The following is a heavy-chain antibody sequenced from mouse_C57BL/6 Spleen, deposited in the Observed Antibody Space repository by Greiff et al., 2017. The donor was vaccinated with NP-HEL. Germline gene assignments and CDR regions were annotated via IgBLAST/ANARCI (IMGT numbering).Heavy chain of an antibody. CDR2: ISGGGGNT. J-gene: IGHJ4*01. Sequence: EVKVVESGGGLVKPGGSLKLSCAASGFTFSSYTMSWVRQTPEKRLEWVATISGGGGNTYYPDSVKGRFTISRDNAKNTLYLQMSSLRSEDTALYYCARHGSNYLYYAMDYWGQGTSVTVSS. CDR3: ARHGSNYLYYAMDY. D-gene: IGHD2-5*01. V-gene: IGHV5-9*01. CDR1: GFTFSSYT.